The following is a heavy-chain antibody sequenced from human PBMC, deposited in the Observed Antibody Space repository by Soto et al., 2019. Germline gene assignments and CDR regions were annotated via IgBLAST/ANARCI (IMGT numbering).Heavy chain of an antibody. CDR3: ARRGSYYYDSDFDY. J-gene: IGHJ4*02. CDR1: GGSISSSTYY. Sequence: SETLSLTCTVSGGSISSSTYYWGWMRQPPGKGLEWIASFFIGGNTYYNPSLKSRVTISVDTSKNQFSLKLNSVTAADTAVYYCARRGSYYYDSDFDYWGQGTLVTVSS. V-gene: IGHV4-39*01. CDR2: FFIGGNT. D-gene: IGHD3-22*01.